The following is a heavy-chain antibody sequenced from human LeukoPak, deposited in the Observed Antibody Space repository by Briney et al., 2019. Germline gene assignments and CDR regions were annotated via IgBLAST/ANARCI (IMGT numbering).Heavy chain of an antibody. D-gene: IGHD4-23*01. Sequence: SETLSLTCAVYGGSFSGYYWSWIRQPPGKGLEWIGEINHSGSTNYNPSLKSRVTISVDTSKNQFSLKLSSVTAADTAVYYCARGWHGYGGLNDAFDIWGQGTMVTVSS. CDR3: ARGWHGYGGLNDAFDI. V-gene: IGHV4-34*01. J-gene: IGHJ3*02. CDR2: INHSGST. CDR1: GGSFSGYY.